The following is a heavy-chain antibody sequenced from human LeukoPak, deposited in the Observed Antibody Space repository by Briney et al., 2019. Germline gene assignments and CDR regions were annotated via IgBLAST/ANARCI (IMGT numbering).Heavy chain of an antibody. CDR1: GASISSGNYY. J-gene: IGHJ6*03. V-gene: IGHV4-61*02. Sequence: SETLSLTCTASGASISSGNYYWSWIRQPAGKGLEWIGRVYASGTATYNPSLKSRVTISVDTSSNQFSLRLNFVTAADTALYYCVRDTRYDMDVWGNGTAVTVS. CDR2: VYASGTA. CDR3: VRDTRYDMDV.